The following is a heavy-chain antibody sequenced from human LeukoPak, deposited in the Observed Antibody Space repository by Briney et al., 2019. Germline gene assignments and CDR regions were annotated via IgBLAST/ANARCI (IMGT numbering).Heavy chain of an antibody. Sequence: ASVKVSCKASVYTFTSYNINWVRPATGQGLEWMGWMNPNSGNTGYAQKFQGRVTMTRNTSISTAYMKLSSLRSEDTAVYYCARVHYDYPDYWGQGTLVTVSS. D-gene: IGHD3-16*01. J-gene: IGHJ4*02. CDR3: ARVHYDYPDY. CDR2: MNPNSGNT. V-gene: IGHV1-8*01. CDR1: VYTFTSYN.